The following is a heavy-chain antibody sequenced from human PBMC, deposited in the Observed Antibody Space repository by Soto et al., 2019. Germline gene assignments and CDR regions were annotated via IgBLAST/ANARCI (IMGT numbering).Heavy chain of an antibody. J-gene: IGHJ3*02. V-gene: IGHV1-46*01. Sequence: ASVKVSCKASGYTFTSYYMHWVRQAPGQGLEWKGIINPSGGSTSYAQKFQGRVTMTRDTSTSTVYMELSSLRSEDTAVYYCARGDYYDTSGPFSDAFDIWGQGTMVTVSS. CDR2: INPSGGST. D-gene: IGHD3-22*01. CDR1: GYTFTSYY. CDR3: ARGDYYDTSGPFSDAFDI.